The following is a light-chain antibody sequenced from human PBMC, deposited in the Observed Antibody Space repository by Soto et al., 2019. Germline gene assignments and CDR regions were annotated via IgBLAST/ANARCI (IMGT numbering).Light chain of an antibody. J-gene: IGKJ2*01. Sequence: EIVLPQSPGTLSLSPGERATLSCRASQSVSSRDLAWYQQKPGQAPRLLIYATSSRATGIPDRFSGSGSGTEFTLTISRLEPEDFAVYYCQQYDNSPGYTFGQGTKLEIK. CDR2: ATS. CDR3: QQYDNSPGYT. V-gene: IGKV3-20*01. CDR1: QSVSSRD.